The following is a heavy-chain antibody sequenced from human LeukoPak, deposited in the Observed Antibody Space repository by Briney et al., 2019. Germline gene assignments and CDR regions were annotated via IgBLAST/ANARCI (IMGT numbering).Heavy chain of an antibody. D-gene: IGHD7-27*01. Sequence: SSVKVSCKPSGYTLTRYGISWVRQAPGQGGEGMGWISAYNGNTNYAQKLQGRVTMTTDTSTSTAYMELRSLRSDDTAVYYGARDGSGARSAFDNWGQGTMVTVSS. V-gene: IGHV1-18*01. CDR2: ISAYNGNT. CDR3: ARDGSGARSAFDN. CDR1: GYTLTRYG. J-gene: IGHJ3*02.